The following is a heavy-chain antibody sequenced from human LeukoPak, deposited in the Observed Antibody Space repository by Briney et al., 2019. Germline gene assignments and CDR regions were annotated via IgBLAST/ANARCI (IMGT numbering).Heavy chain of an antibody. CDR1: GFTFSTYT. D-gene: IGHD6-25*01. J-gene: IGHJ6*03. Sequence: GGSLRLSCAASGFTFSTYTMNWVRQAPGKGLEWVSSISSGSNYIYYADSVKGRFTISRDNAKNSLYLQMNSLRAEDTAVYYCARDTSSGYMDVWGKGTTVTVSS. V-gene: IGHV3-21*01. CDR2: ISSGSNYI. CDR3: ARDTSSGYMDV.